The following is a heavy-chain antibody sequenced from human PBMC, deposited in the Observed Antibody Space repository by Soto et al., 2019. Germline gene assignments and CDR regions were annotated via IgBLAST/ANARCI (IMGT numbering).Heavy chain of an antibody. CDR2: ISSSSSYI. V-gene: IGHV3-21*01. CDR3: ATLNPANFSY. J-gene: IGHJ4*02. CDR1: GFTFSSYS. Sequence: VGSLRLSCAASGFTFSSYSMNWVRQAPGKGLEWVSSISSSSSYIYYADSVKGRFTISRDNAKNSLYLQMNSLRAEDTAVYYCATLNPANFSYWGRGTLVTVSS.